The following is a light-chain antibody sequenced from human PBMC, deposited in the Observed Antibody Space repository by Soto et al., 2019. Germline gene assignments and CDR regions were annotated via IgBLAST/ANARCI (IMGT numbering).Light chain of an antibody. Sequence: DIPMTQSPPSVSASVGARVTITCRASQVISCWLAWYQQKPGKAPKLRIYAASSLQSGIPSRVSGMGSGTDFPLTNSSLQPEDFATYYCQQANSGLPLSFGGGTKVEIK. CDR2: AAS. CDR1: QVISCW. V-gene: IGKV1-12*01. CDR3: QQANSGLPLS. J-gene: IGKJ4*01.